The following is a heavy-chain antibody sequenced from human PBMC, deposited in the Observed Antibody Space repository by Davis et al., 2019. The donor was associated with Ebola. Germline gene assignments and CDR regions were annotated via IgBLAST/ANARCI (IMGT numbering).Heavy chain of an antibody. V-gene: IGHV1-2*02. D-gene: IGHD3-22*01. J-gene: IGHJ6*02. CDR1: GFTFTDYY. Sequence: ASVQVSCKASGFTFTDYYLHWVRQAPGQGVEWMGWNNLNSGGKNYEQKFQGRVTLTRDTAINTAYMELSRLRSVDTAVYFCARNRLYDRSSPRNSGLDVWGQGTTVTVSS. CDR2: NNLNSGGK. CDR3: ARNRLYDRSSPRNSGLDV.